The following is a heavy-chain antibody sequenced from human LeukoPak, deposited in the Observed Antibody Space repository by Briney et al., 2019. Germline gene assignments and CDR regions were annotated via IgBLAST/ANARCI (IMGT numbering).Heavy chain of an antibody. J-gene: IGHJ3*02. D-gene: IGHD6-13*01. CDR2: IYHGGST. CDR1: GGSINSGGYS. CDR3: ARGLIAALFDAFDI. Sequence: PSQTLSLTCAVSGGSINSGGYSWSWIRQPPGKGLEWIGYIYHGGSTYYNPSLKSRVTISVDRSKNQFSLKLSSVTAADTAVYYCARGLIAALFDAFDIWGQGTMVTVSS. V-gene: IGHV4-30-2*01.